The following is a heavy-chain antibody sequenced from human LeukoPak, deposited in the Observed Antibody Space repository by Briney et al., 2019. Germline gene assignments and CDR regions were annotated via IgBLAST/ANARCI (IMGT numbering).Heavy chain of an antibody. V-gene: IGHV3-30*18. CDR1: GFTFSSYD. J-gene: IGHJ4*02. CDR3: AKRNGF. Sequence: GGSLRLSCAASGFTFSSYDMHWVRQAPGKGLEWVAIISYDGNNKYYGDSVKGRFTISRDNSKNTLYQQMNSLRVEDTAVYYCAKRNGFWGQGTLVTVSS. D-gene: IGHD1-1*01. CDR2: ISYDGNNK.